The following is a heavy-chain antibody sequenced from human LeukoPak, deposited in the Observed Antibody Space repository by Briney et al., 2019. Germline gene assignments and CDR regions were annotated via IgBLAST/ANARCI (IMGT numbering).Heavy chain of an antibody. D-gene: IGHD2-15*01. CDR2: FDSEDGET. J-gene: IGHJ6*02. CDR1: GYTFTSYY. V-gene: IGHV1-24*01. CDR3: VFEGYCSGGSCSREGYYGMDV. Sequence: GASVKVSCKASGYTFTSYYMHWVRQAPGKGLEWMGGFDSEDGETIYAQKFQGRVTMTEDTSTDTAYMELSSLRSEDTAVYYCVFEGYCSGGSCSREGYYGMDVWGQGTTVTVSS.